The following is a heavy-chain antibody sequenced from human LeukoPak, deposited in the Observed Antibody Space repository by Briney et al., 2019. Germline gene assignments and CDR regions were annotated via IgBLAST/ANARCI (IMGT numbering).Heavy chain of an antibody. Sequence: GASVKVSCKASGGTFSIYAISWVRQAPGQGLEWMGGIIPIFGTANYAQKFQGRVTITADESTSTAYMELSSLRSEDTAVYYCARGIVATIEPTDAFDIWGQGTMVTVSS. D-gene: IGHD5-12*01. CDR2: IIPIFGTA. V-gene: IGHV1-69*13. J-gene: IGHJ3*02. CDR1: GGTFSIYA. CDR3: ARGIVATIEPTDAFDI.